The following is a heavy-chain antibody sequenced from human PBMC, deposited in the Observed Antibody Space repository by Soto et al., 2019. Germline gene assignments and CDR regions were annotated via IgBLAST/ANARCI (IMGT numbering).Heavy chain of an antibody. CDR2: IYYSGST. J-gene: IGHJ4*02. V-gene: IGHV4-61*01. CDR3: ARVVPAAILFDY. D-gene: IGHD2-2*01. Sequence: PSETLSLTCTVSGGSVSSGSYYWSWIRQPPGKGLEWIGYIYYSGSTNYNHSLKSRVTISVDTSKNQFSLKLSSVTAADTAVYYCARVVPAAILFDYSGQRTLLTVSS. CDR1: GGSVSSGSYY.